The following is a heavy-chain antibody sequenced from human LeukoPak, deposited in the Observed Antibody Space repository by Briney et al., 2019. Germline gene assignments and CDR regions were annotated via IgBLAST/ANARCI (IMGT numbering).Heavy chain of an antibody. CDR1: GYTFTSYY. CDR3: ARDNNYVTMMSALGGGY. Sequence: GASVKVSCKASGYTFTSYYLHWVRQAPGQGLEWMGIINPNSGSTTYAQKFQGRVTMTRDTSTSTVYMELSSLRSEDTAVYYCARDNNYVTMMSALGGGYWGQGTLVTVSS. J-gene: IGHJ4*02. V-gene: IGHV1-46*01. CDR2: INPNSGST. D-gene: IGHD3-22*01.